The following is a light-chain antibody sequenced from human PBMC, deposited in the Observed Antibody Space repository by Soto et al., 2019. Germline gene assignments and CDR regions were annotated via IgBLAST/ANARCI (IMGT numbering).Light chain of an antibody. CDR1: QGISSY. CDR2: GAS. CDR3: QQLNTYPIT. V-gene: IGKV1-9*01. J-gene: IGKJ5*01. Sequence: IQLTQSPSSLSASVGDRVTITCRASQGISSYLAWYQQKPGKAPKLLIYGASTLEGGVPFRFSGSGSGTDFTLNISSVQPEDFATYYCQQLNTYPITFGQGTRLEIK.